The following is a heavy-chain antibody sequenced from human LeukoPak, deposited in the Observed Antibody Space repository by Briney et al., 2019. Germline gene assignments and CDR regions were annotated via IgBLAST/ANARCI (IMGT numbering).Heavy chain of an antibody. CDR3: AKVLSSSWGYFGF. D-gene: IGHD6-13*01. V-gene: IGHV3-30*02. J-gene: IGHJ4*02. CDR2: IWYDGSNK. Sequence: GGSLRLSCAASGFTFSSYGMHWVRQAPGKGLEWVAVIWYDGSNKYYADSVKGRFTISRDNSKNTLYLQMNSLKAEDTAVYYCAKVLSSSWGYFGFWGQGTLVTVSS. CDR1: GFTFSSYG.